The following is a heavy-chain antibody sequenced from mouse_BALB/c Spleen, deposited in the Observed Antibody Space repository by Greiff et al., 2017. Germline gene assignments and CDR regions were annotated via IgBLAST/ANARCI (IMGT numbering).Heavy chain of an antibody. J-gene: IGHJ2*01. Sequence: VKVEESGPGLVAPSQSLSITCTVSGFSLTSYGVHWVRQPPGKGLEWLGVIWAGGSTNYNSALMSRLSISKDNSKSQVFLKMNSLQTDDTAMYYCAREYYGSSDYWGQGTTLTVSS. D-gene: IGHD1-1*01. CDR2: IWAGGST. CDR1: GFSLTSYG. V-gene: IGHV2-9*02. CDR3: AREYYGSSDY.